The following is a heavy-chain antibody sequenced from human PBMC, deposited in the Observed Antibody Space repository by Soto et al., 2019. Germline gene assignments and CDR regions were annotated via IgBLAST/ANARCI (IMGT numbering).Heavy chain of an antibody. CDR1: GYTFTSYD. J-gene: IGHJ3*02. V-gene: IGHV1-8*01. D-gene: IGHD3-10*01. CDR3: ARGINYYDSGDDAFDI. CDR2: MNPNSGNT. Sequence: QVQLVQSGAEVKKPGASVKVSCKASGYTFTSYDINWVRQATGQGLEWMGWMNPNSGNTGYAQKFQGRDTMTRNTSINTAYMELSSLRSEDTAVYYCARGINYYDSGDDAFDIWGQGTMVTVSS.